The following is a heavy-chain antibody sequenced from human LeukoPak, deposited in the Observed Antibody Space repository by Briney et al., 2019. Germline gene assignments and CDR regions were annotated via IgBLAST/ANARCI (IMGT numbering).Heavy chain of an antibody. CDR3: ARGLIVVVPAAILLGFSGWFDP. D-gene: IGHD2-2*01. V-gene: IGHV1-46*01. J-gene: IGHJ5*02. CDR1: GYTFTSYY. CDR2: INPSGGST. Sequence: GASVKVSCKASGYTFTSYYMHWVRQAPGQGLEWMGIINPSGGSTSYAQKFQGRVTMTRDTSTSTVYMELSSLRSEDTAVYYCARGLIVVVPAAILLGFSGWFDPWGQGTLVTVSS.